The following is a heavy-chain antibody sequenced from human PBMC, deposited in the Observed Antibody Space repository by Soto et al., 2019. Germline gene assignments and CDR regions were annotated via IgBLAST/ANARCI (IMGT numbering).Heavy chain of an antibody. J-gene: IGHJ5*02. V-gene: IGHV4-34*01. CDR3: ARVKGVPAAIFWFDP. D-gene: IGHD2-2*01. Sequence: SETLSLTCAVYGGSFSGYYWSWIRQPPGKGLEWIGEINHSGSTNYNPSLKSRVTISVDTSKNQFSLKLSSVTAADTAVYYCARVKGVPAAIFWFDPWGQGTLVTVSS. CDR1: GGSFSGYY. CDR2: INHSGST.